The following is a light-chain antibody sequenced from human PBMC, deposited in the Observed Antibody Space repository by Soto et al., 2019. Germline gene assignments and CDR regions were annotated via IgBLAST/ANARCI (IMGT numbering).Light chain of an antibody. CDR1: QSVSSN. J-gene: IGKJ4*01. CDR3: QQYHKWPLT. V-gene: IGKV3-15*01. CDR2: RAS. Sequence: EIVMTQSPATLSVSPGERATLSCRASQSVSSNLAWYQHKPGQAPRLLIYRASTRATGVPARFSGSGSGTECTLTISSLQSEDFAVYYCQQYHKWPLTFGGGTKEEIK.